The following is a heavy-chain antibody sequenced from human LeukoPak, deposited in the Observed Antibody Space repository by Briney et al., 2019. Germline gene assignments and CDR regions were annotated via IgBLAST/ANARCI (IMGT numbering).Heavy chain of an antibody. Sequence: SETLSLTCTVSGGSISSGGYYWSWIRQHPGEGLEWIGYIYYSGSTYYSPSLKSRVTISLDTSKNQFSLKLSSVTAADTAVYYCAGHHPRNTVDFWGQGTLVTVSS. CDR2: IYYSGST. CDR1: GGSISSGGYY. D-gene: IGHD2/OR15-2a*01. J-gene: IGHJ4*02. V-gene: IGHV4-31*03. CDR3: AGHHPRNTVDF.